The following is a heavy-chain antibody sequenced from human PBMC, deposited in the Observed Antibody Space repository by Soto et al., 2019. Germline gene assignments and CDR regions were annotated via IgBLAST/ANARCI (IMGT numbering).Heavy chain of an antibody. J-gene: IGHJ5*02. Sequence: YGMRWAQQVPGQPLEWLGWISLYSDGTNYAQKFQGRVSMTTDTSTTTAYMELRSLRSDDTAVYYCARVVPGADACFAPWLQGTLVTVSS. CDR3: ARVVPGADACFAP. V-gene: IGHV1-18*01. CDR2: ISLYSDGT. D-gene: IGHD2-2*01. CDR1: YG.